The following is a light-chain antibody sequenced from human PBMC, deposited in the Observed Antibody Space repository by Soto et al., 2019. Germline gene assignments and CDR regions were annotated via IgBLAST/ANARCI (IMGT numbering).Light chain of an antibody. J-gene: IGKJ4*01. CDR2: AAS. Sequence: AIQLTQSPSALSASVGDRVTITRRASLGIRNDLGWYQQKPGEAPRLLVYAASTLQSGVPSRFSGSGSGTEFTLTISSLQLEDFGTYYCLQDYNYPLTFGGGTRLEI. CDR1: LGIRND. CDR3: LQDYNYPLT. V-gene: IGKV1-6*02.